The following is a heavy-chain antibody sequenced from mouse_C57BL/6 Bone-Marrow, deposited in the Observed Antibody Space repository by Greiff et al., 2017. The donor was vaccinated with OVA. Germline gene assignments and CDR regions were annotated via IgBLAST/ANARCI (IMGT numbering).Heavy chain of an antibody. D-gene: IGHD1-1*01. V-gene: IGHV5-17*01. CDR2: ISSGSSTI. Sequence: DVKLVESGGGLVKPGGSLKLSCAASGFTFSDYGMHWVRQAPEQGLEWVAYISSGSSTIYSADTVKGRFTISRDNAKNTLFLRIAILRSEDTVMYYIATRSVSTVVAQYYAMDYWGQGTSVTVSS. CDR1: GFTFSDYG. J-gene: IGHJ4*01. CDR3: ATRSVSTVVAQYYAMDY.